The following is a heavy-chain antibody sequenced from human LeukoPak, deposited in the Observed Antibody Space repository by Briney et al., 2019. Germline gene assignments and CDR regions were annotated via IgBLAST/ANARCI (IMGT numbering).Heavy chain of an antibody. V-gene: IGHV3-23*01. D-gene: IGHD3-9*01. CDR1: GFTFSSYG. CDR2: ISGSGGST. Sequence: GGSLRLSCAASGFTFSSYGMSWVRQAPGKGPEWVSAISGSGGSTYYADSVKGRFTISRDNSKNTLYLQMNSLRAEDTAVYYCAMDYDILTGYPTYFDYWGQGTLVTVSS. J-gene: IGHJ4*02. CDR3: AMDYDILTGYPTYFDY.